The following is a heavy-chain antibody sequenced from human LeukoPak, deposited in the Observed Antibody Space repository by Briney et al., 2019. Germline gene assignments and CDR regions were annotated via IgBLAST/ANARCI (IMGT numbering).Heavy chain of an antibody. D-gene: IGHD3-10*01. V-gene: IGHV4-39*07. CDR3: ARSSITMVRGALNDD. Sequence: PSETLSLTCTVSGGSISSSSYYWGWIRQPPGKGLEWIGSIYYSGSTYYNPSLKSRVTMSVDTSKNQFSLKLSSVTAADTAVYYCARSSITMVRGALNDDWGQGTLVTVSS. CDR1: GGSISSSSYY. CDR2: IYYSGST. J-gene: IGHJ4*02.